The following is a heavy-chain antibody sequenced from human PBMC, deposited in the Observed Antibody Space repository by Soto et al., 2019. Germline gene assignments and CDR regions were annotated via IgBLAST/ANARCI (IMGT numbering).Heavy chain of an antibody. CDR1: GYTFTGYY. CDR3: AREGGPAAGHYYGMDV. D-gene: IGHD6-13*01. Sequence: ASVKVSCKASGYTFTGYYMHCVRQAPGQGLEWMGWINPNSGGTNYAQKFQGWVTMTRDTSISTAYMELSRLRSDDTAVYYCAREGGPAAGHYYGMDVWGQGTTVTVSS. V-gene: IGHV1-2*04. CDR2: INPNSGGT. J-gene: IGHJ6*02.